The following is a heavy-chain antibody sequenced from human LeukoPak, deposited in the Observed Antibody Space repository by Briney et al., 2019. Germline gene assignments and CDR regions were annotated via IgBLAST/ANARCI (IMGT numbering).Heavy chain of an antibody. CDR2: INEGNGNG. V-gene: IGHV1-3*01. Sequence: ASVTVSFKTSGYTFTSYAIHWVRQAPGQRMEGMGWINEGNGNGKNSPDFQGRITITRETYARTAYMELTSLRSDDTAMYYCARSGELYFHLDYWGQGSLVSVSS. CDR1: GYTFTSYA. D-gene: IGHD3-10*01. J-gene: IGHJ4*02. CDR3: ARSGELYFHLDY.